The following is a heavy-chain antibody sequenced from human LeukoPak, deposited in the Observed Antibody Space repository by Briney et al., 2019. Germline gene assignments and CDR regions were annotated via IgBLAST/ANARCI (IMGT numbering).Heavy chain of an antibody. CDR3: ARDQAYNWFDP. V-gene: IGHV3-7*01. CDR2: IKQDGSEK. J-gene: IGHJ5*02. CDR1: GFTFSSYW. Sequence: GGSLRLSCAASGFTFSSYWMSWVRQAPGKGLEWVANIKQDGSEKYYVDSVKGRFTISRDNAKNSLYPQMNSLRAEDTAVYYCARDQAYNWFDPWGQGTLVTVSS.